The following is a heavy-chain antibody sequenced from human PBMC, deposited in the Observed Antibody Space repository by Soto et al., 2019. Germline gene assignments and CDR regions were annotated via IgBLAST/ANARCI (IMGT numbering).Heavy chain of an antibody. CDR3: ARQIYDSNTGPNFQYYFDS. J-gene: IGHJ4*02. CDR1: GYSFAGYW. Sequence: GESLKISCKGSGYSFAGYWITWVRQKPGKGLEWMGRIDPSDSQTYYSPSFRGHVTISVTKSITTVFLQWSSLRASDTAMYYCARQIYDSNTGPNFQYYFDSWGQGTPVTVSS. V-gene: IGHV5-10-1*01. D-gene: IGHD5-12*01. CDR2: IDPSDSQT.